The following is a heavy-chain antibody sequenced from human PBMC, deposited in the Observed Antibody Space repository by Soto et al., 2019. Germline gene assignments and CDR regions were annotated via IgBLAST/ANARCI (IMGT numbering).Heavy chain of an antibody. CDR2: TYYRSKWFN. Sequence: PSQTLSLTCAIFGDSVSSNSAAWNWIRQSPSRGLEWLGRTYYRSKWFNDYAVSVKSRITINPDTSKNQFSLQLNSVTPEDTAVYYCARGAPTISGSNTFDYWGREPWSPSPQ. CDR3: ARGAPTISGSNTFDY. CDR1: GDSVSSNSAA. V-gene: IGHV6-1*01. D-gene: IGHD1-26*01. J-gene: IGHJ4*02.